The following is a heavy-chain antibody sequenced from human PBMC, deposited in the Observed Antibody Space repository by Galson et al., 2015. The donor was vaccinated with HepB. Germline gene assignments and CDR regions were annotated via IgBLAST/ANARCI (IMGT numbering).Heavy chain of an antibody. D-gene: IGHD2-15*01. CDR2: ISHDGGDK. CDR1: GFTFNNFA. V-gene: IGHV3-30*18. J-gene: IGHJ6*02. CDR3: AKDRCSGAGCSYDYGMDV. Sequence: SLRLSCAASGFTFNNFAMSWVRQAPGKGLEWVTFISHDGGDKYYADSVKGRFTISRDSFKKTLYLQMFSLRAEDTAVYYCAKDRCSGAGCSYDYGMDVWGQGTTVTVSS.